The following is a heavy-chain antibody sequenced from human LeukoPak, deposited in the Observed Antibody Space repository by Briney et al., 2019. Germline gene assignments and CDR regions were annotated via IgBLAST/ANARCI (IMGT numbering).Heavy chain of an antibody. D-gene: IGHD3-10*01. V-gene: IGHV1-69*01. J-gene: IGHJ4*02. CDR2: IIPVFGTA. Sequence: ASVKVSCKASGGTFSTYAISWVRQAPGQGLEWMGGIIPVFGTANYAQKFQGRVTITADESTSTAYMELSSLRSEDTAVFYCARDGDYGTGSYYRGCIDSWGQGTPVTVSP. CDR1: GGTFSTYA. CDR3: ARDGDYGTGSYYRGCIDS.